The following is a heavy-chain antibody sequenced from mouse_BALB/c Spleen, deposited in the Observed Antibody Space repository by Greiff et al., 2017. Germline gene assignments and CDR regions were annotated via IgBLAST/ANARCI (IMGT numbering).Heavy chain of an antibody. CDR1: GVSINSGYR. CDR2: IHDSGDT. CDR3: ARWDGNYVAFDY. J-gene: IGHJ3*01. D-gene: IGHD2-1*01. Sequence: EVQLVESGPSLVKPSQTLSLTCSVTGVSINSGYRWRWMRQLPRNKLEWMGYIHDSGDTNYNPSLKSRISITRDTSTNQYFVQLHSVTTAATATDCCARWDGNYVAFDYWGQGTPVTVSA. V-gene: IGHV3-1*02.